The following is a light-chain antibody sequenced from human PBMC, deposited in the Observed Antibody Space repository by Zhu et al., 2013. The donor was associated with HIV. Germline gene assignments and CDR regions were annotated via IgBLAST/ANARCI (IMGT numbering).Light chain of an antibody. CDR1: SSHSTYT. CDR2: VGPGGIVG. CDR3: GADYGTGSNFVV. J-gene: IGLJ2*01. V-gene: IGLV9-49*02. Sequence: QPVLTQPPSASASLGASVTLTCTLSSSHSTYTVDWYQQRPGKGPHFLMRVGPGGIVGSKGDGVSDRISVSGSGLNRYLTIKDIQEEDESGYHCGADYGTGSNFVVFGGGTKLTVL.